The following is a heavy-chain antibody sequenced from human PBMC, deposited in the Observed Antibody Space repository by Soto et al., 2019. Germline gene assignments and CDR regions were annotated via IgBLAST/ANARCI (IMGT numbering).Heavy chain of an antibody. J-gene: IGHJ6*02. V-gene: IGHV4-31*03. Sequence: ASETLSLTCTVSGGSISSGGYYWSWIRQHPGKGLEWIGYIYYSGSTYYNPSLKSRVTISVDTSKNQFSLKLSSVTAADTAVYYCARVGYDFGMDVWGQGTTVTVSS. CDR2: IYYSGST. CDR3: ARVGYDFGMDV. D-gene: IGHD3-3*01. CDR1: GGSISSGGYY.